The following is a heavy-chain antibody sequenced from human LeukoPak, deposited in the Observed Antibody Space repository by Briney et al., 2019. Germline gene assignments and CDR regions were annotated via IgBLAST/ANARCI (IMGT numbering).Heavy chain of an antibody. CDR1: GFTFSSYS. V-gene: IGHV3-21*01. Sequence: GGSLRLSCAASGFTFSSYSMNWVRQAPGKGLEWVSSISSSSSYIYYADSVKGRFTISRDNAKNSLYLQMDSLRAEDTAVYYCARDPPRGSCIDYWGQGTLVTVSS. J-gene: IGHJ4*02. D-gene: IGHD2-15*01. CDR2: ISSSSSYI. CDR3: ARDPPRGSCIDY.